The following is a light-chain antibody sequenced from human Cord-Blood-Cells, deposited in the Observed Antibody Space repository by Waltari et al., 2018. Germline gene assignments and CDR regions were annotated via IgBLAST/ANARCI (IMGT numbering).Light chain of an antibody. J-gene: IGKJ2*01. CDR1: QSVLYSSNNKNY. V-gene: IGKV4-1*01. CDR3: QQYYSTPHT. CDR2: WAS. Sequence: DIVMTQSPDSLAVSLGERAPINCKSSQSVLYSSNNKNYLAWYQQKPVQPPKLLIYWASTRESGVPDRFSVSGSGTDFTLTISSLQAEDVAVYYCQQYYSTPHTFGQGTKLEIK.